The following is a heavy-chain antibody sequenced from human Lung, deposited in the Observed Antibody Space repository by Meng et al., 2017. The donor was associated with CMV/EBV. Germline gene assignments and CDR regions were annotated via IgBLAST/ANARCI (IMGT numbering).Heavy chain of an antibody. CDR3: ARRVGPGKYFFDY. J-gene: IGHJ4*02. CDR1: GGSFTGYF. Sequence: CAVSGGSFTGYFCSWIRQSPGKGLEWIAEINHSESTNYNPSLKSRVTISVDTSKNQFSLRLKSVTVADTGVYFCARRVGPGKYFFDYWSQGTLVTVSS. CDR2: INHSEST. V-gene: IGHV4-34*01.